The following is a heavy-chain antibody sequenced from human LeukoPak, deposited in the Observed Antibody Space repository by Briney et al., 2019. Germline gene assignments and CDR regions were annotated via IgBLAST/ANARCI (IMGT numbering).Heavy chain of an antibody. CDR2: IIPIFGTA. CDR3: ARVGAWYYDILTEFDAFDI. Sequence: SVKVSCKASGGTFSSYAISWVRQAPGQGLEWMGGIIPIFGTANYAQKFQGRVTITTDESTSTAYMELSSLRSEDTAVYYCARVGAWYYDILTEFDAFDIWGQGTMVTVSS. D-gene: IGHD3-9*01. J-gene: IGHJ3*02. CDR1: GGTFSSYA. V-gene: IGHV1-69*05.